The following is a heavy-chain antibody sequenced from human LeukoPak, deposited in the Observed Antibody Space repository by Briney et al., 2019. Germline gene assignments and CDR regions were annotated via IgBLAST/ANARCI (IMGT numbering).Heavy chain of an antibody. D-gene: IGHD4-17*01. J-gene: IGHJ4*02. CDR2: ISRSSRYI. V-gene: IGHV3-21*01. CDR1: GFTFTSYS. CDR3: ARDYYGDYYFGS. Sequence: GGSLRLSCAASGFTFTSYSMNWVRQAPGKGLEWVSSISRSSRYIYYADSVKGRFTISRDNAKNSLYLRMNSLRAEDTAVYYCARDYYGDYYFGSWGQGTLVTVSS.